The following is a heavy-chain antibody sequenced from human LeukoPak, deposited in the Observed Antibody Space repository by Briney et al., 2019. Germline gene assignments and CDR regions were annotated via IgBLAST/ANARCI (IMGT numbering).Heavy chain of an antibody. J-gene: IGHJ6*03. CDR3: ARGPDYYDSSGYYEYYYYYYMDV. CDR1: GGSFSGYY. Sequence: SETLSLTCAVYGGSFSGYYWSWIRQPPGKGLEWIGEINHSGSTNYNPSLKSRVTISVDTSKNQFSLKLSSVTAADTAVYYCARGPDYYDSSGYYEYYYYYYMDVWGKGTTVTVSS. D-gene: IGHD3-22*01. CDR2: INHSGST. V-gene: IGHV4-34*01.